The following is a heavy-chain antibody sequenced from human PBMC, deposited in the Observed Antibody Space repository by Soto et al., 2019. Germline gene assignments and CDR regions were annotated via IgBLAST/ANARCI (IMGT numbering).Heavy chain of an antibody. Sequence: GGSLRLSCAASGFTFSNYAMHWVRQAPGRGLEWVAVISYDGSIKYYADSVKGRFTISRDNSKNTLSLDMNSLRAEDTAVYYCARDNWSDATLFDSWGQGTLVTVSS. CDR3: ARDNWSDATLFDS. V-gene: IGHV3-30-3*01. CDR2: ISYDGSIK. J-gene: IGHJ4*02. D-gene: IGHD1-20*01. CDR1: GFTFSNYA.